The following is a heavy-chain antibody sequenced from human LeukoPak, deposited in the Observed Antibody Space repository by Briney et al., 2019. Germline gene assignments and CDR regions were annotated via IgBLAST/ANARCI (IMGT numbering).Heavy chain of an antibody. CDR2: IYYSGST. CDR1: GGSINSSSYY. Sequence: TSETLSLTCTVSGGSINSSSYYWGWIRQPPGRGVEWIGSIYYSGSTYYNPSLKSRVTISVDTSKNQFSLKLSSVTAADTAVYYCARDGPGAGDYYYYGMDVWGQGTTVTVSS. CDR3: ARDGPGAGDYYYYGMDV. D-gene: IGHD1-26*01. V-gene: IGHV4-39*07. J-gene: IGHJ6*02.